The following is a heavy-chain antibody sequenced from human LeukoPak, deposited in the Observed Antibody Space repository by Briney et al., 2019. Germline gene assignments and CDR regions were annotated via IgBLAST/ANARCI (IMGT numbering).Heavy chain of an antibody. J-gene: IGHJ4*02. V-gene: IGHV3-49*04. CDR1: GFTFGDYA. CDR2: IRSKAYGGTT. D-gene: IGHD5-24*01. Sequence: ESGGGLVKPGGSLRLSCTASGFTFGDYAMSWVRQAPGKGLEWVGFIRSKAYGGTTEYAASVKGRFTISRDDSKSIAYLQMNSLKTEDTAVYYCTRDFGMATIWGTYYFDYWGQGTLVTVSS. CDR3: TRDFGMATIWGTYYFDY.